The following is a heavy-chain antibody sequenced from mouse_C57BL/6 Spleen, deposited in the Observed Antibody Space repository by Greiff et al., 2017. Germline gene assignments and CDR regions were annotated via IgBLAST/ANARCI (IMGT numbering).Heavy chain of an antibody. CDR2: IDPVDGDT. Sequence: EVQLQQSGAELVRPGASVKLSCTASGFNIKDYYMHWVKQRPEQGLEWIGRIDPVDGDTEYAPKFQGKATMTADTSSNTAYLHLSSLTSEYTAVSYCPTGYYDLYYFDYWGQGTTLTVSS. CDR3: PTGYYDLYYFDY. J-gene: IGHJ2*01. V-gene: IGHV14-1*01. D-gene: IGHD1-1*01. CDR1: GFNIKDYY.